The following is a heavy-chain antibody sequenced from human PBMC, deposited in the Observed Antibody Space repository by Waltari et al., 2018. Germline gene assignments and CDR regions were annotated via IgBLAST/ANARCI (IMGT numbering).Heavy chain of an antibody. Sequence: QVQLVQSGAEVKKPGASVKVSCKASGYTFTSYGISWVRQAPGQGLEWMGWISAYNCNTNYAQKLQGRGTMTTDTSTSTAYMELRSLRSDDTAVYYCARDRDTIFGVGPIAIDAFDIWGQGTMVTVSS. CDR1: GYTFTSYG. D-gene: IGHD3-3*01. V-gene: IGHV1-18*01. CDR2: ISAYNCNT. CDR3: ARDRDTIFGVGPIAIDAFDI. J-gene: IGHJ3*02.